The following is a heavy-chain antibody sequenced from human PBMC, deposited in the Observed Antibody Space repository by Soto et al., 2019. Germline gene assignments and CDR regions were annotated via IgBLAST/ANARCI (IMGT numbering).Heavy chain of an antibody. CDR2: IYYSGST. V-gene: IGHV4-59*01. D-gene: IGHD4-17*01. CDR3: ARATTDYGDYYYYYMDV. CDR1: GGSISSYY. Sequence: PSVTLPLTRTASGGSISSYYWSWIRQPPGKGLEWIGYIYYSGSTNYNPSLKSRVTISVDTSKNQFSLKLSSATAADTAVYYCARATTDYGDYYYYYMDVWGKGTTVTVFS. J-gene: IGHJ6*03.